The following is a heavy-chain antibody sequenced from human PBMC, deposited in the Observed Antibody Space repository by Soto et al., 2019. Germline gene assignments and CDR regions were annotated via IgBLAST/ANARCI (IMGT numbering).Heavy chain of an antibody. Sequence: SVKVSCKASGGTFSSYAISWVRQAPGQRLEWIGWIIAIFGTTNYAQKFQERVTITRDMSTSTAYMELSSLRSEDTAVYYCAARGSYHEFDYWGQGTLVTVSS. J-gene: IGHJ4*02. CDR3: AARGSYHEFDY. V-gene: IGHV1-69*05. D-gene: IGHD1-26*01. CDR1: GGTFSSYA. CDR2: IIAIFGTT.